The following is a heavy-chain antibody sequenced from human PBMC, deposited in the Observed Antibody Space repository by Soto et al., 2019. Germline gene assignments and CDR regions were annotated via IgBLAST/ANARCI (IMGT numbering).Heavy chain of an antibody. Sequence: ASVKVSCKASGYNFITYYIHWVRQAPGQGLEWVGVTSPSAASSTYAQKFHGRVTLTYDTSTTTAYMELRSLRSDDTAVYYCARDPYHVLMVNAPNLYGMDVWGQGTTVTVSS. D-gene: IGHD2-8*01. V-gene: IGHV1-46*01. CDR2: TSPSAASS. CDR1: GYNFITYY. CDR3: ARDPYHVLMVNAPNLYGMDV. J-gene: IGHJ6*02.